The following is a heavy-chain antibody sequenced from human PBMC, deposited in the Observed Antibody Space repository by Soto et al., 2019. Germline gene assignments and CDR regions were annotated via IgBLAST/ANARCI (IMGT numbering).Heavy chain of an antibody. V-gene: IGHV4-30-4*01. Sequence: QVQLQESGPGLVKPSQTLSLTCTVSGGSISSGDYYWSWIRQPPGKGLEWIGYIYYSGSTYYNPSLKSRVTIAVDTSKNQFSLKLSSVTAAATAVYYCARGGGYSYGYETDYWGQGTLVTVSS. CDR1: GGSISSGDYY. CDR3: ARGGGYSYGYETDY. CDR2: IYYSGST. J-gene: IGHJ4*02. D-gene: IGHD5-18*01.